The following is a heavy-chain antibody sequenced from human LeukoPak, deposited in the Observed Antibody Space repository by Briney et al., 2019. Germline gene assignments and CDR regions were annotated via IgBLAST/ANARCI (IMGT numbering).Heavy chain of an antibody. J-gene: IGHJ4*02. D-gene: IGHD6-13*01. V-gene: IGHV1-69*04. Sequence: SVKVSCKASGGTFSSYAISWVRQAPGQGLEWMGRIIPILGIANYAQKFQGRVTITADKSTSTAYMELRSLRSDDTAVYYCARAQRYSSSWSGLDYWGQGTLVTVSS. CDR3: ARAQRYSSSWSGLDY. CDR1: GGTFSSYA. CDR2: IIPILGIA.